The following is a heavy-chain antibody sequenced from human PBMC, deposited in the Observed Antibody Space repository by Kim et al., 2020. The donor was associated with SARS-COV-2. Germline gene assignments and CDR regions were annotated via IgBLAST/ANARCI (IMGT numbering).Heavy chain of an antibody. Sequence: GESLKISCKGSGYSFTSYWIGWVRQMPGKGLEWMGIIYPGDSDTRYSPSFQGQVTISADKSISTAYLQWSSLKASDTAMYYCASGYSSGWTGSGVLYWGQGTLVTVSS. CDR2: IYPGDSDT. J-gene: IGHJ4*02. V-gene: IGHV5-51*01. CDR3: ASGYSSGWTGSGVLY. CDR1: GYSFTSYW. D-gene: IGHD6-19*01.